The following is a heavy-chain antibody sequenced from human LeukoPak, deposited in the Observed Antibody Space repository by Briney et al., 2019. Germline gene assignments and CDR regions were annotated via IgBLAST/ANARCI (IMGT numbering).Heavy chain of an antibody. CDR1: GYSISSGYY. CDR3: ASWLPSPAGI. CDR2: IYHSGST. Sequence: SETLSLTCAVSGYSISSGYYWGWIRQPPGKGLEWIGSIYHSGSTYYNPSLKSRVTISVDTSKNRFSLKLSSVTAADTAVYYCASWLPSPAGIWGQGTMVTVSS. J-gene: IGHJ3*02. V-gene: IGHV4-38-2*01. D-gene: IGHD5-12*01.